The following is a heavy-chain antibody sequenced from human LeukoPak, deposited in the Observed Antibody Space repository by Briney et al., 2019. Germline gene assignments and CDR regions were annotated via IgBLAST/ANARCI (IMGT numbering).Heavy chain of an antibody. V-gene: IGHV3-23*01. CDR1: GFTFSSYA. CDR2: ISGSGGST. J-gene: IGHJ5*02. CDR3: AKDPGKGPLNWFDP. D-gene: IGHD4-23*01. Sequence: GGSLRLSCAASGFTFSSYAMSWVRQAPGKGLEWVSAISGSGGSTYHADSVKGRFTISRDNSKNTLYLQMNSLRAEDTAVYYCAKDPGKGPLNWFDPWGQGTLVTVSS.